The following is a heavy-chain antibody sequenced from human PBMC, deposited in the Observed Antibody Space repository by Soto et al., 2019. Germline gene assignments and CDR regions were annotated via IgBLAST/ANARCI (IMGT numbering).Heavy chain of an antibody. J-gene: IGHJ4*01. CDR3: ARKYYFDY. CDR2: IDPSVGAT. CDR1: GYILSTYY. V-gene: IGHV1-46*01. Sequence: QVQLVQSGAEVKKPGASVKISCKASGYILSTYYIHWVRQAPGQGLEWMGIIDPSVGATTYAQKFQDRVTMTSDTSTSTVYMELSGLRVDDTAMYYCARKYYFDYWGQGTRVTV.